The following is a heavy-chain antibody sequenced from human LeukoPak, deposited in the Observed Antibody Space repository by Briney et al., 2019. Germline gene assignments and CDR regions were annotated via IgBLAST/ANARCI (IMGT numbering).Heavy chain of an antibody. Sequence: PGGSPRLSCAASGFTFISYAMSWVRQAPGKGLEWVSTISDSGGSTYYADSVKGRFTISRDNSKNTLYLQMNSLRAEDTAVYYCAKLHLGYCSGGSCYFDYWGQGTLVTVSS. J-gene: IGHJ4*02. CDR3: AKLHLGYCSGGSCYFDY. V-gene: IGHV3-23*01. CDR2: ISDSGGST. CDR1: GFTFISYA. D-gene: IGHD2-15*01.